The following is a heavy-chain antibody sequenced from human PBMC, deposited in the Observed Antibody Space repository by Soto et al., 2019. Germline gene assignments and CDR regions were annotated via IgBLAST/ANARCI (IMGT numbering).Heavy chain of an antibody. CDR1: ESIFSGYG. D-gene: IGHD1-26*01. J-gene: IGHJ4*02. Sequence: PSGSLRLSCAVSESIFSGYGMHWVRHSPAKGLEWVAIIRYDGSNIYYADSVIGRFAISRDDSKNTLYLQTDTLTAEDPAVYYCARDGVGGTVFFDYLDYWGQGALVTVSS. CDR2: IRYDGSNI. V-gene: IGHV3-30*02. CDR3: ARDGVGGTVFFDYLDY.